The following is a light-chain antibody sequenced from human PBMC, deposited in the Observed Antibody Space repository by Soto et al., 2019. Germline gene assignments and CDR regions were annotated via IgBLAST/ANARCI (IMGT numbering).Light chain of an antibody. CDR2: GAS. CDR1: QSVSSNY. CDR3: QQYGSSPPT. V-gene: IGKV3-20*01. J-gene: IGKJ1*01. Sequence: EIVLTQSPGTLSSSPGERATLSCRASQSVSSNYLAWYQRKPGQAPRLLIYGASNRATDIPYRFIGSGSGTDFTLTITRLEPDDFAMYYCQQYGSSPPTFGQGTKVEIK.